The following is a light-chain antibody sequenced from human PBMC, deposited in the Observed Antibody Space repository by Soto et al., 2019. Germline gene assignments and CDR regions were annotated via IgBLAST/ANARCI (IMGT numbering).Light chain of an antibody. V-gene: IGKV1-5*01. CDR2: DAS. J-gene: IGKJ1*01. Sequence: IQMSQSPSTLSASVGASVTITCRASQSISRWLAWYPKKTGKAPKFLIYDASTLETGVPSRFSGSGSGTEFTLTISNLQPDDFAAYYGQQYDSILGTFGQGTKVNIK. CDR1: QSISRW. CDR3: QQYDSILGT.